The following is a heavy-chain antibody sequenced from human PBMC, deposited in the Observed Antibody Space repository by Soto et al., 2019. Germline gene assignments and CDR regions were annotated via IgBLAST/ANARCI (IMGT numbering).Heavy chain of an antibody. D-gene: IGHD3-16*01. J-gene: IGHJ3*02. CDR1: GGSFSGYY. CDR2: INHSGST. Sequence: SETLSLTCAVYGGSFSGYYWSWIRQPPGKGLEWIGEINHSGSTNYNPSLKSRVTISVDTSKNQFSLKLSSVTAADTAVYYCARGLMITFGGVSSSLAFDIWGQGTMVTVSS. CDR3: ARGLMITFGGVSSSLAFDI. V-gene: IGHV4-34*01.